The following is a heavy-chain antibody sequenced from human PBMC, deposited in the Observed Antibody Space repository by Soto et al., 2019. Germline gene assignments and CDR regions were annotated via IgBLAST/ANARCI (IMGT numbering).Heavy chain of an antibody. Sequence: QVQLVESGGGVVQPGRSRRLSCAASGFTFRSYAMHWVRQAPGKGLEWVAVISYDGTNKYFADSVKGRFTISRDNSKNTLYLQMNTLRAEDTAVYYCGSSSKWGGSWPHFSSGMDVWGQGTTVTVSS. D-gene: IGHD6-13*01. CDR1: GFTFRSYA. CDR2: ISYDGTNK. V-gene: IGHV3-30-3*01. J-gene: IGHJ6*02. CDR3: GSSSKWGGSWPHFSSGMDV.